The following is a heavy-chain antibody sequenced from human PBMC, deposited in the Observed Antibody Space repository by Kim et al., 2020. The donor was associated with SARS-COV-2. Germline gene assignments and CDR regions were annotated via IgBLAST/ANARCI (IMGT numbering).Heavy chain of an antibody. CDR2: ISAYNGNT. Sequence: ASVKVSCKASGYTFTSYGISWVRQAPGQGLEWMGWISAYNGNTNYAQKLQGRVTMTTDTSTSTAYMELRSLRSDDTAVYYCARDAFVVAAYLPGFDYWGQGTLVTVSS. D-gene: IGHD2-15*01. CDR1: GYTFTSYG. V-gene: IGHV1-18*01. CDR3: ARDAFVVAAYLPGFDY. J-gene: IGHJ4*02.